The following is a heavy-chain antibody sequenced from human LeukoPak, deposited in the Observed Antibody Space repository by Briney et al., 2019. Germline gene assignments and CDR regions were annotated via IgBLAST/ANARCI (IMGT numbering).Heavy chain of an antibody. CDR2: ISGSGGST. CDR3: AKDPIAVAQAYYFDY. J-gene: IGHJ4*02. V-gene: IGHV3-23*01. CDR1: GFTFSSYA. D-gene: IGHD6-19*01. Sequence: PGGSLRLSCAASGFTFSSYAMSWVRQAPGKGLEWVSAISGSGGSTYYADSVKGRFTISRDNSKNTLYLQMNSLRAEGTAVYYCAKDPIAVAQAYYFDYWGQGTLVTVSS.